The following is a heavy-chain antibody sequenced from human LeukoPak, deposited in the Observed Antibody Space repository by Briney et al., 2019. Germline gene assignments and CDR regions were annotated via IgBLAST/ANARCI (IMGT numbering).Heavy chain of an antibody. CDR1: GYSFTNYD. Sequence: GASVKVSCKASGYSFTNYDINWVRQAPGQGLEWMGWINPNSGGTNYAQKFQGRVTMTRDTSISTAYMDLSRLRSDDTAVYYCARGSIVGATFDYFDYWGQGTLVTVSS. CDR2: INPNSGGT. V-gene: IGHV1-2*02. CDR3: ARGSIVGATFDYFDY. D-gene: IGHD1-26*01. J-gene: IGHJ4*02.